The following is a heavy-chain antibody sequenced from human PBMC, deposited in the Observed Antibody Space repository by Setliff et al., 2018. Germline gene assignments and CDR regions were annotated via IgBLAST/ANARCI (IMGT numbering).Heavy chain of an antibody. CDR2: IIPILAIA. V-gene: IGHV1-69*10. CDR3: ARGDYDILTGYAQDDALGADAFDI. J-gene: IGHJ3*02. D-gene: IGHD3-9*01. Sequence: SVKVSCKASGGTFSSYAISWVRQAPGQGLEWMGGIIPILAIANYAQKLQGRVTMTTDTSTSTAYMELRSLRSDDTAVYYCARGDYDILTGYAQDDALGADAFDIWGQGTMVTVSS. CDR1: GGTFSSYA.